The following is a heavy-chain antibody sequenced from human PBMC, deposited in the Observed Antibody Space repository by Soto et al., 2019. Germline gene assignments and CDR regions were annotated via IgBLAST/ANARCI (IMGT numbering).Heavy chain of an antibody. CDR3: AKDLRGTGSAYGMDV. D-gene: IGHD3-16*01. Sequence: QVQLVESGGGVVQPGRSLRLSCAASGFTFSSYGMHWVRQAPGKGLEWVAVISYDGSNKYYADSVKGRFTISRDNSKNTLYVQMNRLIAADTAVYYWAKDLRGTGSAYGMDVWGQGTTVTVSS. CDR2: ISYDGSNK. V-gene: IGHV3-30*18. J-gene: IGHJ6*02. CDR1: GFTFSSYG.